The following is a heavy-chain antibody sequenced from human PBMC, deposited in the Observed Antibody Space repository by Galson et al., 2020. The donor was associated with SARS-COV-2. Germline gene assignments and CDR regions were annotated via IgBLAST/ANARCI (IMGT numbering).Heavy chain of an antibody. J-gene: IGHJ4*02. D-gene: IGHD3-22*01. V-gene: IGHV3-9*01. CDR3: AKDPYYDSSGDY. Sequence: GGSLRLSCAASGFTFDVYAMHWVRPPPGKGLEWVSGISWNSGSIGYADSVKGRFTISRDNAKNSLYLQMNSLRAEDTALYYCAKDPYYDSSGDYWGQGTLVTVSS. CDR1: GFTFDVYA. CDR2: ISWNSGSI.